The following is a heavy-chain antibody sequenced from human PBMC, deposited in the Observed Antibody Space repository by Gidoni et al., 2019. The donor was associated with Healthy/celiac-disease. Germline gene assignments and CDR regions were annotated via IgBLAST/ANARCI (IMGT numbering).Heavy chain of an antibody. J-gene: IGHJ4*02. V-gene: IGHV4-34*01. CDR3: ARGSGYSYGS. Sequence: QVQLQQWGAGLLKPSQTLSLTCAFYGGSFSGYYWSWTRQPPGKGLEWIGEINHSGSTNYNPSLKSRVTISVDTSKNQFSLKLSSVTAADTAVYYCARGSGYSYGSWGQGTLVTVSS. D-gene: IGHD5-18*01. CDR1: GGSFSGYY. CDR2: INHSGST.